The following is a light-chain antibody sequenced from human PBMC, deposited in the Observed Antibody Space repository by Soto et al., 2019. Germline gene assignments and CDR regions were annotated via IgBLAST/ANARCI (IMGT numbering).Light chain of an antibody. V-gene: IGLV2-11*01. CDR3: CSLAANYRV. CDR1: SSDVGGYNS. J-gene: IGLJ3*02. CDR2: DVN. Sequence: QSALTQPHSVSGSPGQSVSISCTGTSSDVGGYNSVSWYQQHPGRAPKVMIYDVNKRPSGVPDRFSGSKSGITASLTISGLQAEDEADYYCCSLAANYRVFGGGTKLTVL.